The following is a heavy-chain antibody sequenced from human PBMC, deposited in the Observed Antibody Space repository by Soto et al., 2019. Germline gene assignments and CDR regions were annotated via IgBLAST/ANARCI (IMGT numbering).Heavy chain of an antibody. V-gene: IGHV3-30-3*01. CDR3: ARPYMYSNYDY. CDR1: GFTFSSYA. CDR2: ISYDGSNK. J-gene: IGHJ4*01. D-gene: IGHD4-4*01. Sequence: QVQLVESGGGVVQPGRSLRLSCAASGFTFSSYAMHWVRQAPGKGLEWVAVISYDGSNKYYADSVKGRFTISRDNSKNTLYLQMNSLRAEDTAVYCCARPYMYSNYDYWGQGTLVTVSS.